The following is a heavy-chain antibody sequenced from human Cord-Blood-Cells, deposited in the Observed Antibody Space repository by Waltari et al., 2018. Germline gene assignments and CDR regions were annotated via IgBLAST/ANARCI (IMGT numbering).Heavy chain of an antibody. Sequence: YSMNWVRQAPGKGLEWVSSISSSSSYIYYADSVKGRFTISRDNAKNSLYLQMNSLRAEDTAVYYCARGRSSYYFDYWGQGTLVTVSS. CDR3: ARGRSSYYFDY. D-gene: IGHD6-13*01. J-gene: IGHJ4*02. CDR2: ISSSSSYI. V-gene: IGHV3-21*01. CDR1: YS.